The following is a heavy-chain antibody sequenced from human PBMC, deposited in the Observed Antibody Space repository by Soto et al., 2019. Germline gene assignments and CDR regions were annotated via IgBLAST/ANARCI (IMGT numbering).Heavy chain of an antibody. CDR1: GFTFADYP. D-gene: IGHD6-19*01. V-gene: IGHV3-23*01. CDR3: AKRLLALAGGWYLDS. J-gene: IGHJ4*02. Sequence: DVDLFQSGGGLGQPGGSLTLSCVASGFTFADYPMNWVRQVPGKGLEWISRITASGGTTYYTDSVRGRFTISRDNSKNTLFLHLNSLRADDTAIYYCAKRLLALAGGWYLDSWSQGTLVTVSS. CDR2: ITASGGTT.